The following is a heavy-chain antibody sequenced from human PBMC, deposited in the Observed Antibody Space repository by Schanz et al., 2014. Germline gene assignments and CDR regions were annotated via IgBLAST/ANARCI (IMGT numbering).Heavy chain of an antibody. Sequence: QVQLVQSGDEVKKPGASVKVSCKTSGYTFSDYAIGWVRQAPGQGLEWMGRIIPILGIANYAQKFQDKVTITADTSTTTAYMELSGLRSEDTAVYYCARDRLECGAECYSVEVFEIWGQGTLVIVSS. CDR1: GYTFSDYA. CDR3: ARDRLECGAECYSVEVFEI. CDR2: IIPILGIA. D-gene: IGHD2-21*01. V-gene: IGHV1-69*04. J-gene: IGHJ4*02.